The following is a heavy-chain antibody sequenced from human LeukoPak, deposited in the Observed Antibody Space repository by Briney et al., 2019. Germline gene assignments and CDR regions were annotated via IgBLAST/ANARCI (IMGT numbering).Heavy chain of an antibody. CDR3: AREYYDSSGRKHGFDT. V-gene: IGHV1-2*02. CDR1: GYTFIDYY. D-gene: IGHD3-22*01. J-gene: IGHJ3*02. CDR2: IDPHSGGT. Sequence: ASVKVSCKASGYTFIDYYIHWVRQAPGQGLEWMGWIDPHSGGTKYAQKLQGRVTMTRDTSISTAYMVLSRLRSDDTAIYYCAREYYDSSGRKHGFDTWGQGTRVTVSS.